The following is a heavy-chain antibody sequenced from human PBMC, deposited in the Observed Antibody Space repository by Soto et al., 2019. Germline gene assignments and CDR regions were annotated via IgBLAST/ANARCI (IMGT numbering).Heavy chain of an antibody. J-gene: IGHJ4*02. D-gene: IGHD1-26*01. Sequence: QVQLVQSGAEVKKPGSSVKVSCKASGGTFSSYSINWVRQAPGQGLEWMGESIPIFGTANYAQKCQGRVTIPADASTSTAYMELRRLRSADTAVYYCASDGGRHSGGIDYLGKGNLVTVSS. CDR2: SIPIFGTA. V-gene: IGHV1-69*01. CDR1: GGTFSSYS. CDR3: ASDGGRHSGGIDY.